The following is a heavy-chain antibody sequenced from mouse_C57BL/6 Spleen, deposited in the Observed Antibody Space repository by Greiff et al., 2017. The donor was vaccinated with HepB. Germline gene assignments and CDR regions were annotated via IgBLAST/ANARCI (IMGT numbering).Heavy chain of an antibody. CDR3: ARDGYYVLPFDY. Sequence: EVKLVESGPELVKPGASVKMSCKASGYTFTDYNMHWVKQSHGKSLEWIGYINPNNGGTSYNQKFKGKATLTVNKSSSTAYMELRSLTSEDSAVYYCARDGYYVLPFDYWGQGTTLTVSS. CDR1: GYTFTDYN. V-gene: IGHV1-22*01. CDR2: INPNNGGT. J-gene: IGHJ2*01. D-gene: IGHD2-3*01.